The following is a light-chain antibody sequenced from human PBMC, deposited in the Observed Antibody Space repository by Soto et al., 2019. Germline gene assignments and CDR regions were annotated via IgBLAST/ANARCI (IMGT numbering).Light chain of an antibody. Sequence: QSVLTQPASVSGSPGQSITISCTGTSSDVGGYNYVSWYQQHPGKAPKLMISDVSNRPSGVSNRFSGSKSGNTASLTISGPQAEDEADYYCSSYTSRSTVVIGGGTSSPS. CDR2: DVS. V-gene: IGLV2-14*03. CDR3: SSYTSRSTVV. CDR1: SSDVGGYNY. J-gene: IGLJ2*01.